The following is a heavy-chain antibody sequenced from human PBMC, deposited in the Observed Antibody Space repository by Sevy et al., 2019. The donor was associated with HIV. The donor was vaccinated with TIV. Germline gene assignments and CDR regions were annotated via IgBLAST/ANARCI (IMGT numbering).Heavy chain of an antibody. J-gene: IGHJ4*02. V-gene: IGHV3-7*01. CDR1: GFTFSSYA. Sequence: GGSLRLSCAASGFTFSSYAMSWVRQAPGKGLEWVANIKQDGSEKYYVDSVKGRFTISRDNAKNSLYLQMNSLRAEDTAVYYCARRTGTTGTTSPFDYWGQGTLVTVSS. CDR3: ARRTGTTGTTSPFDY. CDR2: IKQDGSEK. D-gene: IGHD1-1*01.